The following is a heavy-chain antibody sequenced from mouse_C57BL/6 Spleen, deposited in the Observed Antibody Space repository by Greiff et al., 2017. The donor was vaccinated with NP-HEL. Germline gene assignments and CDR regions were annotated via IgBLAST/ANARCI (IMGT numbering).Heavy chain of an antibody. J-gene: IGHJ4*01. CDR3: ARALYYAMDY. CDR2: ISSGSSTI. Sequence: VQLEQSGAGLVKPGASLKLSCAASGFTFSDYGMHWVRQAPEQGLEWVAYISSGSSTIYYADTVKGRFTISRDNAKNTLFLQMTSLRSEDTAMYYCARALYYAMDYWGQGTSVTVSS. CDR1: GFTFSDYG. V-gene: IGHV5-17*01.